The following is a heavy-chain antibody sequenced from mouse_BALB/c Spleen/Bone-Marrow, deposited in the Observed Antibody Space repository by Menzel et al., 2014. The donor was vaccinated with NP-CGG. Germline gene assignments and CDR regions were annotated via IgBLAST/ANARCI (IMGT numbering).Heavy chain of an antibody. J-gene: IGHJ2*01. Sequence: EESGGGLVTPGSPLTLTCTASGFTISNYDMSWVRQAPGEGLEWIGTIYGSGATAFASWAKGRFTISKTSTAVDLKMASLTASDTATYFCARQDSSSMSYSLKLWGQRAPVTVS. V-gene: IGHV5-6-5*01. CDR3: ARQDSSSMSYSLKL. CDR2: IYGSGAT. D-gene: IGHD1-1*01. CDR1: GFTISNYD.